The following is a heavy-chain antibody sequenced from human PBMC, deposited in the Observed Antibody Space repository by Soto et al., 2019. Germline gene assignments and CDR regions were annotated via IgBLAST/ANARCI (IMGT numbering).Heavy chain of an antibody. J-gene: IGHJ5*02. CDR1: VFTFSDYG. CDR2: VRSKANGGTT. V-gene: IGHV3-49*03. D-gene: IGHD4-4*01. CDR3: TRSGDYSKGGP. Sequence: PGGALRLSGTATVFTFSDYGLSWSREAPGKGREWLGFVRSKANGGTTEYAASVKGRFTISRDDSKSIAYLQMNSLKTDDTAVYYCTRSGDYSKGGPWGQGTLVTVSS.